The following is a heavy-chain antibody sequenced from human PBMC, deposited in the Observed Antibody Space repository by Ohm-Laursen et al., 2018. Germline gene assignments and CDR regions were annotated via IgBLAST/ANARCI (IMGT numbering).Heavy chain of an antibody. CDR1: GGTVSKYA. CDR2: IIPIFGLV. D-gene: IGHD4-17*01. J-gene: IGHJ4*02. CDR3: ARGSGDDYGDYGIPDY. V-gene: IGHV1-69*04. Sequence: SVKVSCKVSGGTVSKYAISWVRQAPGQGLEWMGKIIPIFGLVNYAQKFQDRVPITADKSTNTAYMEVNSLSSEDTAVYFCARGSGDDYGDYGIPDYWGQGTLVTVSS.